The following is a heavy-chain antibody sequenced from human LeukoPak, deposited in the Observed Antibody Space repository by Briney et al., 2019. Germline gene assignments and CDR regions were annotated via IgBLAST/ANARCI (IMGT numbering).Heavy chain of an antibody. CDR1: GGSISSYY. V-gene: IGHV4-4*07. CDR3: VRDGGLAARRGEYYFDY. Sequence: SETLSLTCTVSGGSISSYYWSWIRQPAGKGLEWIGRIYTSGSTNYNPSLKSRVTMSVDTSKNQFSLKLSSATAADTAVYYCVRDGGLAARRGEYYFDYWGQGTLVTVSS. CDR2: IYTSGST. J-gene: IGHJ4*02. D-gene: IGHD6-6*01.